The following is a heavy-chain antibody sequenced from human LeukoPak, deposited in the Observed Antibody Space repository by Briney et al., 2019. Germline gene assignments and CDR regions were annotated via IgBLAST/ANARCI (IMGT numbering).Heavy chain of an antibody. V-gene: IGHV4-34*01. CDR2: INHSGST. J-gene: IGHJ6*04. D-gene: IGHD1-26*01. CDR3: ARGRSLGCMDV. CDR1: GGSFSGYY. Sequence: PSETLSLTCAVYGGSFSGYYWSWIRQPPGKGLEWIGGINHSGSTNYNPSLKSRVTISVDTSKNQFSLKLSSVTAADTAVYYCARGRSLGCMDVWGKGTTVTVSS.